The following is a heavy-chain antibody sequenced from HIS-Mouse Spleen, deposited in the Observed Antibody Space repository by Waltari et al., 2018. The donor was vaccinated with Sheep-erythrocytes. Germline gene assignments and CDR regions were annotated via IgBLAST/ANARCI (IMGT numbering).Heavy chain of an antibody. J-gene: IGHJ2*01. CDR2: ISYDGSNK. CDR1: GFTFSSYG. Sequence: QVQLVESGGGVVQPGRSLRLSCAASGFTFSSYGMHWVRQAPGKGLEWLEVISYDGSNKYYADYVKGRFTISRDNSKNTLYMQMNRLRAEDTAVYYCAKVRTVNYWYFDLWGRGTLVTVSS. V-gene: IGHV3-30*18. CDR3: AKVRTVNYWYFDL. D-gene: IGHD1-1*01.